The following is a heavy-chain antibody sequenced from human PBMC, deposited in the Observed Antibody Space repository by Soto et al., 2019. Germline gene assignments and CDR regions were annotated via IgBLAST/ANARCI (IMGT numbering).Heavy chain of an antibody. J-gene: IGHJ6*02. D-gene: IGHD2-15*01. Sequence: PGESLKISCKGSGYSFSSYWIGWVRQMPGKGLEWMGIIYPGDSDTRYSPSFQGQVTISADKSISTAYLQWSSLKASDTAMYYCARLGWSQHYGMDVWGQGTTVTVSS. V-gene: IGHV5-51*01. CDR3: ARLGWSQHYGMDV. CDR2: IYPGDSDT. CDR1: GYSFSSYW.